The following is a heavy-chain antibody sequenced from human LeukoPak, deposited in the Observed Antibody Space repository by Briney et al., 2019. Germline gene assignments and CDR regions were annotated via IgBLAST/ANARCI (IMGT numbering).Heavy chain of an antibody. V-gene: IGHV1-46*01. Sequence: ASVKVSCKASGYTFTSYYMHWVRQAPGQRLEWMGIINPSGGSTSYAQKFQGRVTMTRDMSTSTVYMELSSLRSEDTAVYYCARGPTVTTGYYYWGQGTLVTVSS. D-gene: IGHD4-17*01. J-gene: IGHJ4*02. CDR3: ARGPTVTTGYYY. CDR2: INPSGGST. CDR1: GYTFTSYY.